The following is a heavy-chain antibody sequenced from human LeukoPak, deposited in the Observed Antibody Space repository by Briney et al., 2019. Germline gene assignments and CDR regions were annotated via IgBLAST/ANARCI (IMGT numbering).Heavy chain of an antibody. CDR2: IYYNGDT. CDR3: VREGAVPGIDP. CDR1: GASISSNSFY. V-gene: IGHV4-39*02. D-gene: IGHD3-16*01. Sequence: PSETLSLTCTVSGASISSNSFYWGWIRQPPGKGLEWIGTIYYNGDTFYNPSLKSRVTMSVDTSASQFSLKLPSVTAADTAVYYCVREGAVPGIDPWGQGTLVTVSS. J-gene: IGHJ5*02.